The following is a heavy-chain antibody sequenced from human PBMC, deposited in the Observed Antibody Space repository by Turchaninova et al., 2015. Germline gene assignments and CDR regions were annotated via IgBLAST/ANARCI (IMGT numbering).Heavy chain of an antibody. Sequence: QVQLQQWGAGLLKPSETLSLTCSVYGGSLRGYYGSWFRQTPGKGLEWNGGINQRGSANYNPSLKSRVFISVDTSKNQFSLKLTSVTAADTAVYYCASIGYNSGWTFDYWGQGTPVTV. CDR1: GGSLRGYY. CDR2: INQRGSA. D-gene: IGHD6-25*01. J-gene: IGHJ4*02. CDR3: ASIGYNSGWTFDY. V-gene: IGHV4-34*02.